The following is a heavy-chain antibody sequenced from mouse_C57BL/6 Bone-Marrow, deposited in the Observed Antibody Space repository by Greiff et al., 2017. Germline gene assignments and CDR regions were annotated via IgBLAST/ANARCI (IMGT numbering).Heavy chain of an antibody. V-gene: IGHV6-3*01. CDR3: TGDGYLGNY. Sequence: EVKLQESGGGLVQPGGSMKLSCVASGFTFSNYWMNWVRQSPEKGLEWVAQIRLKSDNYATHYAESVKGRFTISRDDSKSSVYLQMNNLRAEDTGIYYCTGDGYLGNYWGQGTTLTVSS. J-gene: IGHJ2*01. CDR2: IRLKSDNYAT. CDR1: GFTFSNYW. D-gene: IGHD2-3*01.